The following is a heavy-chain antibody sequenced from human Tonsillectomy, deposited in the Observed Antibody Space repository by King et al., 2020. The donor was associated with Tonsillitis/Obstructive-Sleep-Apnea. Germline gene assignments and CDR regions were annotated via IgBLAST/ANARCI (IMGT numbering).Heavy chain of an antibody. CDR1: GGSISSGGYY. CDR2: IYYSGST. CDR3: ARGIALGGWFDP. V-gene: IGHV4-31*03. D-gene: IGHD3-16*01. Sequence: VPLQESGPGLVKPSQTLSLTCTVSGGSISSGGYYWSWIRQHPGKGLEWIGYIYYSGSTYYNPSLKSRVTISVDTSKNQFSLKLSSVTAADTAVYYCARGIALGGWFDPWGQGTLVTVSS. J-gene: IGHJ5*02.